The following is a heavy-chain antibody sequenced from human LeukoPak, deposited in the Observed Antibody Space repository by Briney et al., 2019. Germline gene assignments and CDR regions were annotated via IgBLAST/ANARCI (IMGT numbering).Heavy chain of an antibody. CDR3: ARVGEPHYYYYYGMDV. CDR2: ISYDGSNK. Sequence: TGGSLRLSCAASGFTFSSYAMHWVRQAPGKGLEWVAVISYDGSNKYYADSVKGRFTISRDNSKNTLYLQMNSLRAEDTAVYYCARVGEPHYYYYYGMDVWGQGTTVTVSS. V-gene: IGHV3-30-3*01. D-gene: IGHD1-26*01. CDR1: GFTFSSYA. J-gene: IGHJ6*02.